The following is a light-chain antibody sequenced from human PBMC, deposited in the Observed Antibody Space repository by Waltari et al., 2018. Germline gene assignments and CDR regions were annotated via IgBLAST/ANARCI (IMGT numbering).Light chain of an antibody. J-gene: IGLJ2*01. V-gene: IGLV2-8*01. Sequence: QSALTPPPSASGAPGQSVPIPCTGTSSDVGGYHYVSWYQQHPCKAPKPMIYEVSKRPAGVPGRFSGTKCGSTAAQSVSRLQAEDKANDNGSSYAGSNSLVFGGGNKLSVL. CDR2: EVS. CDR3: SSYAGSNSLV. CDR1: SSDVGGYHY.